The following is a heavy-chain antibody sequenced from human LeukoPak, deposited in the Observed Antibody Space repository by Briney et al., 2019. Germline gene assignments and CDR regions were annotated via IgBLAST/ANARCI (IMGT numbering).Heavy chain of an antibody. CDR3: ARGRVLGYYDSSGYYGVVFDY. V-gene: IGHV1-46*01. Sequence: ASVKVSCKASGYTFTGYYMHWVRQAPGQGLEWMGIINPSGGSTSYAQKFQGRVTMTRDTSTSTVYMELSSLRSEDTAVYYCARGRVLGYYDSSGYYGVVFDYWGQGTLVTVSS. J-gene: IGHJ4*02. CDR1: GYTFTGYY. D-gene: IGHD3-22*01. CDR2: INPSGGST.